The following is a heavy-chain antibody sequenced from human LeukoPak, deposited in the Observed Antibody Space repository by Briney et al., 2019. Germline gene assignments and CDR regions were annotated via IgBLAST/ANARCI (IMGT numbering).Heavy chain of an antibody. CDR3: ARGVSELRSDWFDP. Sequence: ASVKVSCKVSGYTLTELSMHWVRQAPGKGLEWMGGFDPEDGETIYAQKFQGRVTITRNTSISTAYMELSSLRSEDTAVYYCARGVSELRSDWFDPWGQGTLVTVSS. J-gene: IGHJ5*02. CDR2: FDPEDGET. D-gene: IGHD1-26*01. V-gene: IGHV1-24*01. CDR1: GYTLTELS.